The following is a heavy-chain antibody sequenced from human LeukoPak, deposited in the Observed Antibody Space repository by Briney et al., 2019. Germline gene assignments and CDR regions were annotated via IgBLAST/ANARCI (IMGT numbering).Heavy chain of an antibody. V-gene: IGHV3-23*01. CDR1: GFTFSSYA. J-gene: IGHJ4*02. D-gene: IGHD3-22*01. Sequence: GGSLRLSCAASGFTFSSYAMSWVRQAPGKGLEWVSAISGSGGSTYYADSVKGRFTISRDNSKNTLYLQMNSLRAEDTAVYYSAEDIYDSSGYYSEAAGYWGQGTLVTVSS. CDR3: AEDIYDSSGYYSEAAGY. CDR2: ISGSGGST.